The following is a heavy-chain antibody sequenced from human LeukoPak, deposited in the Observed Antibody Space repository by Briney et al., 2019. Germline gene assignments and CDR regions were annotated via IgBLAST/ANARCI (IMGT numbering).Heavy chain of an antibody. CDR3: ATRPDGNDVPYFDY. J-gene: IGHJ4*02. Sequence: GGSLRLSCAASGLTVGFKCMSRVRQAPGKGLEWVSIIYSGGSSYYADSVKGRFTVSRDTSKNTLYLQMNSLRAEDTAVYYCATRPDGNDVPYFDYWGQGTPVTVSS. CDR2: IYSGGSS. V-gene: IGHV3-66*01. D-gene: IGHD5-12*01. CDR1: GLTVGFKC.